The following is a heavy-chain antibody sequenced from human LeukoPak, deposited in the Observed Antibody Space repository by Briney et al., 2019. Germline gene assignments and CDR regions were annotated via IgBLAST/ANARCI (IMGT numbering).Heavy chain of an antibody. V-gene: IGHV3-30*18. D-gene: IGHD3-22*01. CDR1: GFTFSSYG. J-gene: IGHJ4*02. Sequence: GGSLRLSCAASGFTFSSYGIHWVRQAPGKGLEWVAVISYDGSNKYYADSVKGRFTISRDNSKNTLYLQMNSLRAEDTAVYYCAKIPYYYDSSGYRRNFDYWGQGTLVTVSS. CDR3: AKIPYYYDSSGYRRNFDY. CDR2: ISYDGSNK.